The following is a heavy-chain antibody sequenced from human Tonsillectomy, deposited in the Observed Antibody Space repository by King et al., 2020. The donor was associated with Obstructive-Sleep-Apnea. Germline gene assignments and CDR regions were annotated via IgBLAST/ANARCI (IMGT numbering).Heavy chain of an antibody. CDR1: GNPFPGDY. Sequence: QLVQSGAEVKEPGASVKVSCKASGNPFPGDYMYWVRQAPGQGLEWMGWINPNSGGTNYAQNFQGRVTMTRDTSFSTVYMELSRLRSDDTAVYYCARGNYGMDVWGQGTTVTVSS. CDR3: ARGNYGMDV. V-gene: IGHV1-2*02. J-gene: IGHJ6*02. CDR2: INPNSGGT.